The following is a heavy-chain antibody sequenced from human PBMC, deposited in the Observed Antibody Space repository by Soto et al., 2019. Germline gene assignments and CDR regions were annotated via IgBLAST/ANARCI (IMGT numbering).Heavy chain of an antibody. CDR2: ILQIFGTT. Sequence: SVKVSRKAQGGTFSSYAISWVLQVPGQGRQRIGEILQIFGTTNYAQTFQGSVTITEDESTCTASMERSILRSEDTAVYYCARDRYGGSSWYGNWFDPWGQGTLVTVSS. CDR1: GGTFSSYA. J-gene: IGHJ5*02. CDR3: ARDRYGGSSWYGNWFDP. D-gene: IGHD6-13*01. V-gene: IGHV1-69*13.